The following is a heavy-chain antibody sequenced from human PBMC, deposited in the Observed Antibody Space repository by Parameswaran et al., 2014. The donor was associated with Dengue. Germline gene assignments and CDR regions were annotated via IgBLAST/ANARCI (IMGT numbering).Heavy chain of an antibody. V-gene: IGHV2-5*08. Sequence: ARWIRQPPGKAPEWLALIYWDDKKYYSPSLKTRLTITKDTSKSQVVLTVTNVDPADTATYFCAHSALFGLVNTLYYFDYWGPGTLVTVSS. CDR2: IYWDDKK. D-gene: IGHD3/OR15-3a*01. CDR3: AHSALFGLVNTLYYFDY. J-gene: IGHJ4*02.